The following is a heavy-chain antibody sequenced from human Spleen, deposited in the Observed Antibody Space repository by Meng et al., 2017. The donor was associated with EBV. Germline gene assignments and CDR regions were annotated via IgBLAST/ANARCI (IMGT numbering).Heavy chain of an antibody. CDR1: GGSFSGYY. V-gene: IGHV4-34*01. J-gene: IGHJ4*02. D-gene: IGHD5-12*01. CDR2: INHSGST. Sequence: QVQLHQWGAGLLKPSAPLSLTCAGYGGSFSGYYWTWIRQPPGKGLEWIGEINHSGSTNYNPSLKSRVTISVDTSKNQFSLNLISVTATDTAVYYCASAPPGLPHDSWGQGTLVTVSS. CDR3: ASAPPGLPHDS.